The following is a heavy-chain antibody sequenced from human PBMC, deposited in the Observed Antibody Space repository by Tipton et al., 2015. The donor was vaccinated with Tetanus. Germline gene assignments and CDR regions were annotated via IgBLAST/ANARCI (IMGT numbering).Heavy chain of an antibody. CDR1: GYTFTNYG. V-gene: IGHV1-18*01. J-gene: IGHJ4*02. CDR2: ISPYSGHT. CDR3: AREVYREIDY. D-gene: IGHD5-24*01. Sequence: QLVQSGAEVKKPGASVKVSCKTSGYTFTNYGITWVREAPGQGLEWVGWISPYSGHTDYAQSLQGRVSMTTDTSTNTAYLELRGLRSDDTAVYYCAREVYREIDYWGQGTLVTVSS.